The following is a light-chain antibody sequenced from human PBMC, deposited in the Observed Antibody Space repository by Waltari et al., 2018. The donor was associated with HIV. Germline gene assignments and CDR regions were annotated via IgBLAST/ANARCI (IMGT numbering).Light chain of an antibody. Sequence: QSALTQPASVSGSPGQSITISCAGSGSNLGNYHLISWFQQHPPKAPKVVIYEGTRRPSGISDRFSGSRSGTSASLTISGLQAEDEADYYCYTYAGSGSFVFGTGTRVTVL. CDR1: GSNLGNYHL. J-gene: IGLJ1*01. V-gene: IGLV2-23*01. CDR2: EGT. CDR3: YTYAGSGSFV.